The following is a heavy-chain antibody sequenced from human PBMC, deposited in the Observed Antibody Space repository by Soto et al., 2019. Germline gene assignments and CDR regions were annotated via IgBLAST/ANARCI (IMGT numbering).Heavy chain of an antibody. CDR2: IIPIFGTA. CDR3: ARGPHDYALLRWFDP. CDR1: GGTFSSYA. D-gene: IGHD4-17*01. V-gene: IGHV1-69*13. J-gene: IGHJ5*02. Sequence: GPSVKVSCKASGGTFSSYAISWVRQAPGQGLEWMGGIIPIFGTANYAQKFQGRVTITADESTSTAYMELSSLRSEDTAVYYCARGPHDYALLRWFDPWGQGTLVTVSS.